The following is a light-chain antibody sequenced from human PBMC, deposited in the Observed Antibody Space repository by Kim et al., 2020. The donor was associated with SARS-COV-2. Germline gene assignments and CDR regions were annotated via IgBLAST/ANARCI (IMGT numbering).Light chain of an antibody. V-gene: IGLV2-8*01. CDR1: SSDVGAYNR. CDR3: SSYAGDDSVL. Sequence: GPSVTISGSGTSSDVGAYNRVSWYQQHPGKAPKLMIYEVNKRPSGVPDRFSGSKSGNTASLTVSGLQSEDEADFYCSSYAGDDSVLFGGGTQLTVL. J-gene: IGLJ2*01. CDR2: EVN.